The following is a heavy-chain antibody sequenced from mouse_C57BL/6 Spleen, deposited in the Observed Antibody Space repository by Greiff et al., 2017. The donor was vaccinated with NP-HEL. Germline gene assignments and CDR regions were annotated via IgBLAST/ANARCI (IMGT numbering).Heavy chain of an antibody. CDR1: GYSITSGYY. Sequence: DVKLQESGPGLVKPSQSLSLTCSVTGYSITSGYYWNWIRQFPGNKLEWMGYISYDGSNNYNPSLKNRISITRDTSKNQFFLKLNSVTTEDTATYYCAKAYDYDLYYYAMDYWGQGTSVTVSS. J-gene: IGHJ4*01. CDR2: ISYDGSN. D-gene: IGHD2-4*01. CDR3: AKAYDYDLYYYAMDY. V-gene: IGHV3-6*01.